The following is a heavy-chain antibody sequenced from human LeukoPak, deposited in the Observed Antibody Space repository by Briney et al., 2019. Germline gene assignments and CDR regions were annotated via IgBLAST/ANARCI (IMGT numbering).Heavy chain of an antibody. CDR1: GGSISSSY. J-gene: IGHJ4*02. Sequence: SETLSLTCTVSGGSISSSYWSWIRQPAGKGLEYIGRIYTSGSTNYNPSLKSRVTMSVDTSKNHFSLKLSSVTAADTALYYCGGSRYCSGGTCYATFDYWGQGTLVTVSS. CDR2: IYTSGST. D-gene: IGHD2-15*01. CDR3: GGSRYCSGGTCYATFDY. V-gene: IGHV4-4*07.